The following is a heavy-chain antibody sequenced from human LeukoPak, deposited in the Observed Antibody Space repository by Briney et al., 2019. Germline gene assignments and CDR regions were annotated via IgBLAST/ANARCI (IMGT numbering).Heavy chain of an antibody. CDR2: IYYSGST. CDR1: GGSISSGSYY. D-gene: IGHD1-1*01. J-gene: IGHJ4*02. Sequence: PSETLSLTYTVSGGSISSGSYYWSWIRRPPGKALEWIGYIYYSGSTNYNPSLKSRVTISVDTSKNQFSLKLNSVTAADTALYYCARVDDWNALEYWGQGTLVTVSS. V-gene: IGHV4-61*01. CDR3: ARVDDWNALEY.